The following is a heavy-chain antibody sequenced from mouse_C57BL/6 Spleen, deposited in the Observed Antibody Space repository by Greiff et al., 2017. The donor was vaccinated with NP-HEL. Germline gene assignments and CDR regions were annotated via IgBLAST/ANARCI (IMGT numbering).Heavy chain of an antibody. CDR2: ISAGGGYT. V-gene: IGHV5-4*01. D-gene: IGHD2-2*01. J-gene: IGHJ2*01. Sequence: EVQLQQSGVGFVKPGGSLKLSCAASGFTFSSYAMSWVRQTPEKRLEWVATISAGGGYTYYPDHVKGRFTLSTDNAKNNLDLQMSHLKSEDTAMYYCARDGKYGYGEFDYWGQGTTLTVSS. CDR1: GFTFSSYA. CDR3: ARDGKYGYGEFDY.